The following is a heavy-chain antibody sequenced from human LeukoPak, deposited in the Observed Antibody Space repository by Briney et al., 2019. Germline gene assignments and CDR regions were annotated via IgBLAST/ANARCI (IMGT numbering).Heavy chain of an antibody. CDR1: GYTFTSYG. J-gene: IGHJ1*01. CDR2: IMPIQGTP. CDR3: ATYGGNTAEYFQH. D-gene: IGHD4-23*01. V-gene: IGHV1-69*05. Sequence: GASVKVSCKASGYTFTSYGISWVRQAPGQGLEWMGGIMPIQGTPIVAQNFQGRVTVNTGESTNSAYLELSSLRSEDTAMYYCATYGGNTAEYFQHWGQGTLVTVSS.